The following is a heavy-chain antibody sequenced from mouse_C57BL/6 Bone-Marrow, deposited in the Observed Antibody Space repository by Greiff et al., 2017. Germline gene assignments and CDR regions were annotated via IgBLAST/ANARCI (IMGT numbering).Heavy chain of an antibody. D-gene: IGHD1-1*01. CDR3: ARTAGSSYWYFDV. Sequence: EVKLVESGGGLVKPGGSLKLSCAASGFTFSDYGMHWVRQAPEKGLEWVAYISSGSSTIYYADTVKGRFTISRDNAKNTLFLQMTSLRSEDTAMYYCARTAGSSYWYFDVWGTGTTVTVSS. J-gene: IGHJ1*03. CDR1: GFTFSDYG. V-gene: IGHV5-17*01. CDR2: ISSGSSTI.